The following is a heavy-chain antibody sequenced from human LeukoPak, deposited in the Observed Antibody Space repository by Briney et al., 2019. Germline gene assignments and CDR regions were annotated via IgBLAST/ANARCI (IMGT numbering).Heavy chain of an antibody. J-gene: IGHJ5*02. D-gene: IGHD3-22*01. Sequence: SETLSLTCTVSGDSISSSSYYWSWIRQPPGKGLEWIGEINHSGSTNYNPSLKSRVTISVDTSKNQFSLKLSSVTAADTAVYYCARGRPNYYDSSGYPNWFDPWGQGTLVTVSS. CDR2: INHSGST. CDR3: ARGRPNYYDSSGYPNWFDP. CDR1: GDSISSSSYY. V-gene: IGHV4-39*07.